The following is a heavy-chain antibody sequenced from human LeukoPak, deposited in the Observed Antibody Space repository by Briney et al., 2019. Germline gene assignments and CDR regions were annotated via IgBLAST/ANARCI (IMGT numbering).Heavy chain of an antibody. CDR1: GFTFSSYA. CDR3: AKGYSSGWYVDY. Sequence: GGSLRLSCAASGFTFSSYAMSWVRQAPGKGLEWVSHISGSGASTYYADSVKGRFTISRDNSKNTLYLQMNSLRAEDTAVYYCAKGYSSGWYVDYWGQGTLVTVSS. D-gene: IGHD6-19*01. V-gene: IGHV3-23*01. J-gene: IGHJ4*02. CDR2: ISGSGAST.